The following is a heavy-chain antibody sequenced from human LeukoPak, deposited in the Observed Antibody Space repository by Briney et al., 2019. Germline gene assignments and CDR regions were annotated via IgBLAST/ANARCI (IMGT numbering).Heavy chain of an antibody. CDR3: ARNGGWFGEFQNYYGMDV. CDR2: ISYDGSNK. CDR1: GFTFSSYA. Sequence: GGSLRLSCAASGFTFSSYAMHWVRQAPSKGLEWVAVISYDGSNKYYADSVKGRFTISRDNSKNTLYLQMNSLRAEDTAVYYCARNGGWFGEFQNYYGMDVWGKGTTVTVSS. D-gene: IGHD3-10*01. J-gene: IGHJ6*04. V-gene: IGHV3-30*04.